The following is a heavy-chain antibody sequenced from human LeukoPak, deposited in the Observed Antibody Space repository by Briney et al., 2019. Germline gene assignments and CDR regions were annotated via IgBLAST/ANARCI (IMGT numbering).Heavy chain of an antibody. CDR2: IYYSGST. J-gene: IGHJ4*02. CDR3: ARTRGYSYGEFDY. D-gene: IGHD5-18*01. CDR1: GGSISSSSYY. Sequence: PSETLSLTCTVSGGSISSSSYYWGWIRQPPGKGLEWIGSIYYSGSTYYNPSLKSRVTISVDTSKNQFSLKLSSVTAADTAVYYCARTRGYSYGEFDYWGQGTLVTVSS. V-gene: IGHV4-39*07.